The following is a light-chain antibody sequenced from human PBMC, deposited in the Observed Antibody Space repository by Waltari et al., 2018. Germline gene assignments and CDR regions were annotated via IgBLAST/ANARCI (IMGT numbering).Light chain of an antibody. CDR3: SSYTTSSTVYV. CDR2: DVT. CDR1: SSDVGTYDY. Sequence: QSALTQPASLSGSPGQSLTISCTVTSSDVGTYDYVTWYQQHPGKAPKLMIYDVTKRPSVIANRFSGSKSGNTASLTISGLQAEDEADYYCSSYTTSSTVYVFGTGTNVTVL. V-gene: IGLV2-14*03. J-gene: IGLJ1*01.